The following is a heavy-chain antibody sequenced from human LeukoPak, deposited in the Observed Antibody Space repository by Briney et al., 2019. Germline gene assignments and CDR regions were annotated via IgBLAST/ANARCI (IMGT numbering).Heavy chain of an antibody. Sequence: GASVKVSCKASGYTFTNYDINWVRQATGQGLEWMGWMNSNSGNTGYAQKFQGRVTMTRNTSISTAYMELSSLRSEDTAVYYCARGSRLWVTLNNWFDPWGQGTLVTVSS. J-gene: IGHJ5*02. CDR3: ARGSRLWVTLNNWFDP. CDR2: MNSNSGNT. V-gene: IGHV1-8*01. D-gene: IGHD5-18*01. CDR1: GYTFTNYD.